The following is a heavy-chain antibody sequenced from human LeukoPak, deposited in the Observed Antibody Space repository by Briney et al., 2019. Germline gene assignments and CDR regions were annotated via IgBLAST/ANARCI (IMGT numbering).Heavy chain of an antibody. D-gene: IGHD6-13*01. CDR2: ISGGGSST. J-gene: IGHJ4*02. V-gene: IGHV3-23*01. CDR1: GFTFSSYA. Sequence: GGSLRLSCAASGFTFSSYAMSWVRQAPGKGLECVSGISGGGSSTYYADSVKGRFTISRDNSKNTLYLQMSGLRAEDTAVYYCAKDRRSSNWLHDYWGQGTLVTVSS. CDR3: AKDRRSSNWLHDY.